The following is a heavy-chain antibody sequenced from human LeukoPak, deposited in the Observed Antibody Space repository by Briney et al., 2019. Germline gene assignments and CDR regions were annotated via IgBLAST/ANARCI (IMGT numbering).Heavy chain of an antibody. J-gene: IGHJ4*02. Sequence: QPGGSLRLSCAASGFTFSSYEMNWVRQAPGKGLEWVSYISSSGSTIYYADSVKGRFTISRDNAKSSLYLQMNSLRAEDTAVYYCARVYWNDYFDYWGQGTLVTVSS. CDR3: ARVYWNDYFDY. CDR1: GFTFSSYE. V-gene: IGHV3-48*03. D-gene: IGHD1-1*01. CDR2: ISSSGSTI.